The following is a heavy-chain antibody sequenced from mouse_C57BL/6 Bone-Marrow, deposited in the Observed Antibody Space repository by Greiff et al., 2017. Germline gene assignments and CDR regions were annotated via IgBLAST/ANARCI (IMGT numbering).Heavy chain of an antibody. CDR3: ASELRFYWYFDV. CDR2: ISYDGSN. J-gene: IGHJ1*03. V-gene: IGHV3-6*01. D-gene: IGHD1-1*01. Sequence: DVQLQESGPGLVKPSQSLSLTCSVTGYSITSGYYWNWIRQFPGNKLEWMGYISYDGSNNYNPSLKNRISITRDTSKNQFFLKLNSVTTEDTATYYCASELRFYWYFDVWGTGTTVTVSS. CDR1: GYSITSGYY.